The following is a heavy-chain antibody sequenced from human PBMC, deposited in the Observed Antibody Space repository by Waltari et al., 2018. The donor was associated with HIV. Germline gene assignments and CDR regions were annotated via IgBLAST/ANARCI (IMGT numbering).Heavy chain of an antibody. J-gene: IGHJ3*02. Sequence: QVQLVQSGAEVKKXXASVKVSCKASGYTFTNYYIHWVRQAPXQGLEWMARISPSGGSTSHAQKFXGRVTXXRDTXTSXVYMELSXLXSEDTXVYYCARDKAVGIITSVXNMWGQGXMVIVSS. CDR3: ARDKAVGIITSVXNM. CDR1: GYTFTNYY. D-gene: IGHD3-3*01. V-gene: IGHV1-46*01. CDR2: ISPSGGST.